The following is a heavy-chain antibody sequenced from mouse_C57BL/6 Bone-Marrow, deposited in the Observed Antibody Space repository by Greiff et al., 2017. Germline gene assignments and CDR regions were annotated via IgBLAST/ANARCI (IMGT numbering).Heavy chain of an antibody. Sequence: EVKLEESGGGLVQPGGSMKLSCVASGFTFSNYWMNWVRQSPEKGLEWVAQIRVKSDNYATHYAESVKGRFTISRDDSKSSVYLQMNNLSAEDTRIYYCTEGYSSPYWGQGTLVTVSA. CDR2: IRVKSDNYAT. CDR1: GFTFSNYW. J-gene: IGHJ3*01. D-gene: IGHD2-5*01. V-gene: IGHV6-3*01. CDR3: TEGYSSPY.